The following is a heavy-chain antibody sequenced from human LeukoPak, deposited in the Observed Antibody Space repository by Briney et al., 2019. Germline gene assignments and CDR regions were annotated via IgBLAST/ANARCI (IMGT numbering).Heavy chain of an antibody. CDR2: IYSGST. CDR3: ARGASVVAGSDDAFDI. J-gene: IGHJ3*02. Sequence: GGSLRLSCTVSGFTVSSNSMSWVRQAPGKGLEWVSFIYSGSTHYSDSVKGRFTISRDNSKNTLYLQMNSLRAEDTAVYYCARGASVVAGSDDAFDIWGQGTMVTVSS. CDR1: GFTVSSNS. D-gene: IGHD6-19*01. V-gene: IGHV3-53*01.